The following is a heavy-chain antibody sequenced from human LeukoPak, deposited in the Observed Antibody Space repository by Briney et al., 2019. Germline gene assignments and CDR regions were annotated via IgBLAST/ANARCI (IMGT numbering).Heavy chain of an antibody. D-gene: IGHD2-2*01. J-gene: IGHJ4*02. Sequence: SETLSLTCTVPGGSISSSSYYWGWIRQPPGKGLEWIGSIYHSGSTYYNPSLKSRVTISVDTSKNQFSLKLSSMTAADTAVYYCASYQLLWAGFDYWGQGTLVTVSS. CDR1: GGSISSSSYY. V-gene: IGHV4-39*01. CDR2: IYHSGST. CDR3: ASYQLLWAGFDY.